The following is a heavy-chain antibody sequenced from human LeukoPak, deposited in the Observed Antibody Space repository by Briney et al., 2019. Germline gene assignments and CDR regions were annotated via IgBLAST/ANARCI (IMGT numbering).Heavy chain of an antibody. CDR2: ISSGSSTI. CDR3: ARVLSGGNTEYFDY. V-gene: IGHV3-48*01. Sequence: GGSLRLSCAASGFTFSSYSMNWVRQAPRKGLEWVSYISSGSSTIYYADSVKGRFTISRDNAKNSLYLQMNSLRAEDTAVYYCARVLSGGNTEYFDYWGQGTLVTVSS. J-gene: IGHJ4*02. CDR1: GFTFSSYS. D-gene: IGHD4-23*01.